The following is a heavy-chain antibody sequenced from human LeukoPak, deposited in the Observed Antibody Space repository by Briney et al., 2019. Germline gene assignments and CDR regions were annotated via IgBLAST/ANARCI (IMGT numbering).Heavy chain of an antibody. CDR2: INPASGGT. Sequence: ASVKVSCKTSGYTFTDNFIHWVRQAPGQGLEWMGWINPASGGTKYAQRFQGRVTVTSDTSISTAYMELSRLRSDGTAVYYCARGYSSGWHFDYWGQGTLVIVSS. CDR3: ARGYSSGWHFDY. V-gene: IGHV1-2*02. J-gene: IGHJ4*02. D-gene: IGHD6-19*01. CDR1: GYTFTDNF.